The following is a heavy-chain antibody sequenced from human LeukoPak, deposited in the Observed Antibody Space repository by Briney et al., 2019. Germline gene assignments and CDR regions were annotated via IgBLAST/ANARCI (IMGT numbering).Heavy chain of an antibody. V-gene: IGHV3-21*01. CDR2: ISSSSSYI. D-gene: IGHD5-12*01. J-gene: IGHJ2*01. CDR3: ARVEVATGLEEYFDL. CDR1: GFTFSSYS. Sequence: PGGSLRLSCAASGFTFSSYSMNWVRQAPGKGLEWVSSISSSSSYIYYADSVKGRFTISRDNAKNSLYLQMNSLRAEDTAVYYCARVEVATGLEEYFDLWGRGTLVTVSS.